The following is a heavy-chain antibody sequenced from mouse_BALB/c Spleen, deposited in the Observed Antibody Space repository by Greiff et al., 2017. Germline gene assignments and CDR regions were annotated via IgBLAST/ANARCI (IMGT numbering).Heavy chain of an antibody. D-gene: IGHD2-2*01. CDR2: ISYSGST. V-gene: IGHV3-8*02. Sequence: VQLKESGPSLVKPSQTLYLTCSVTGDSITSGYWNWIRKFPGNKLEYMGYISYSGSTYYNPSLKSRISITRDTSTNQYDLQLNSVTTEDTATYYCARGGYDGSFDYWGQGTTLTVSS. CDR1: GDSITSGY. CDR3: ARGGYDGSFDY. J-gene: IGHJ2*01.